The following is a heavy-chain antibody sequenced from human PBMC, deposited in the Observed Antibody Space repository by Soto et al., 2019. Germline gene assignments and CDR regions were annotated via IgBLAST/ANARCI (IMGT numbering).Heavy chain of an antibody. CDR2: IYYSGST. Sequence: SETLSLTCAVYGGSISSYYWGLVRQPPGKGLEWIGYIYYSGSTNYNPSLKSRVTISVDTSKNQFSLKLGSVTAADTAVYYCARLGVCSGGSCYYPYYFDYWGQGTLVTVSS. D-gene: IGHD2-15*01. CDR1: GGSISSYY. V-gene: IGHV4-59*08. J-gene: IGHJ4*02. CDR3: ARLGVCSGGSCYYPYYFDY.